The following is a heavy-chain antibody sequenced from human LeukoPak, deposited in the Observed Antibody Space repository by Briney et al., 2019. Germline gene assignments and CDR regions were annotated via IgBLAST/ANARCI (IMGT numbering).Heavy chain of an antibody. V-gene: IGHV3-23*01. J-gene: IGHJ4*02. CDR1: GFTFSSHA. CDR3: AKDHPRYGDYPYYFDY. CDR2: ISGSGGST. D-gene: IGHD4-17*01. Sequence: PGGSLRLSCEASGFTFSSHAMSWVRQAPGKGLEWVSAISGSGGSTYYADSVKGRFTISRDNSKNTLYLQMNSLRAEDTAVYYCAKDHPRYGDYPYYFDYWGQGTLVTVSS.